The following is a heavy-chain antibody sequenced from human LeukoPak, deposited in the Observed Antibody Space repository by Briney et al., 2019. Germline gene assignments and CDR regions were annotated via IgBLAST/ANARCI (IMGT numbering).Heavy chain of an antibody. Sequence: GGSLRLSCAASGFTFSTYAMSWVRQAPGKGLEWVSAISVSGGTTYYADSVKGRFTISRDNSKNTLYLQMNSLRADDTAVYYCAKDRPMIVGGGRYNWYFDLWGRGTLVTVSS. D-gene: IGHD3-22*01. CDR2: ISVSGGTT. CDR1: GFTFSTYA. V-gene: IGHV3-23*01. CDR3: AKDRPMIVGGGRYNWYFDL. J-gene: IGHJ2*01.